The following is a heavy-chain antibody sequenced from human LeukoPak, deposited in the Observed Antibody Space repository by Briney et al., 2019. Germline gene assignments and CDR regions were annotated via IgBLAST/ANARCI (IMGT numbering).Heavy chain of an antibody. V-gene: IGHV3-7*01. CDR3: ARDLFVRFGYFDY. CDR2: IKQDGSEK. J-gene: IGHJ4*02. Sequence: GGSLRLSCAASGFIFSSYWMSWVRQAPGKGLEWVAYIKQDGSEKYYVDSVKGRFTISRDNAKNSLYLQMNSLRAEDTAVYYCARDLFVRFGYFDYWGQGTLVTVSS. CDR1: GFIFSSYW. D-gene: IGHD3-16*01.